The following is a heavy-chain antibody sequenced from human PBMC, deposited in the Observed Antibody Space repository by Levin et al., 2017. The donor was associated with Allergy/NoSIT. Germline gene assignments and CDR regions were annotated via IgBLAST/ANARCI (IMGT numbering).Heavy chain of an antibody. V-gene: IGHV3-30-3*01. J-gene: IGHJ3*02. CDR2: ISYDGSSK. Sequence: GGSLRLSCAASGFSFSSYAMHWVRQAPRKGLEWVAVISYDGSSKFYADSVKGRFTISRDNSKNTLYLQMNSLRAEDTAVYYCARDVDVVVVAATYDAFDIWGQGTMVTVSS. D-gene: IGHD2-15*01. CDR1: GFSFSSYA. CDR3: ARDVDVVVVAATYDAFDI.